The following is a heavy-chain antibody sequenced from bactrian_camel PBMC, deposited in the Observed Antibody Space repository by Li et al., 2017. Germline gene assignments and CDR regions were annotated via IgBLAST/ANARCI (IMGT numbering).Heavy chain of an antibody. CDR2: INIDGDST. J-gene: IGHJ4*01. CDR1: GFTFSSSG. D-gene: IGHD2*01. Sequence: VQLVESGGGLVQPGVSLRLSCAASGFTFSSSGMSWVRQTPGKGLEWVSAINIDGDSTYCRDSVRGRFTISRDTAKNTLYLQMNSLKTEDTAVYYCASTGSGLWYDAYNYWGQGTQVTVS. V-gene: IGHV3S40*01. CDR3: ASTGSGLWYDAYNY.